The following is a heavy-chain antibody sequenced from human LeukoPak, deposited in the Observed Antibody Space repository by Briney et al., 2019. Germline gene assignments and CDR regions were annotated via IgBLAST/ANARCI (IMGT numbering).Heavy chain of an antibody. D-gene: IGHD3-22*01. Sequence: PGGSLRLSCAASGFTFSRDWMHWVRPAPGKGLVWVSRISDDGSITTYADSVQGRFTISRDNAKSTVFLQMNSLRVEDTAVYFCVRRYYEYNVCVRHFDFWGQGILVTVSS. V-gene: IGHV3-74*03. J-gene: IGHJ4*02. CDR3: VRRYYEYNVCVRHFDF. CDR1: GFTFSRDW. CDR2: ISDDGSIT.